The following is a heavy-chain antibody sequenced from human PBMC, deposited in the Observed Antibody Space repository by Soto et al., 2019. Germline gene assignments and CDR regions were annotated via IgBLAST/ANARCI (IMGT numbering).Heavy chain of an antibody. J-gene: IGHJ4*02. D-gene: IGHD3-3*01. V-gene: IGHV3-23*01. CDR2: ISGSGGST. CDR3: AKDGRFTLFGVVHNDLDY. Sequence: PGGSLRLSCAASGFTFSSYAMSWVRQAPGKGLEWVSAISGSGGSTYYADSVKGRFTISRDNSKNTLYLQMNSLRAEDTAVYYCAKDGRFTLFGVVHNDLDYWGQGTPAPVYS. CDR1: GFTFSSYA.